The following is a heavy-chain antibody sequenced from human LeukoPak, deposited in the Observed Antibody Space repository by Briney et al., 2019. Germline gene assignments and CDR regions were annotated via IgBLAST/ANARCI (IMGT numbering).Heavy chain of an antibody. CDR1: GFTVSSNY. V-gene: IGHV3-53*01. CDR2: IYSGGST. J-gene: IGHJ4*02. CDR3: AGSQLYDYVWGSYRYPHGGVDY. Sequence: PGGSLRLSCAASGFTVSSNYMSWVRQAPGKGLEWVSVIYSGGSTYYADSVKGRFTISRDNSKNTLYLQMNSLRAEDTAVYYCAGSQLYDYVWGSYRYPHGGVDYWGQGTLVTVSS. D-gene: IGHD3-16*02.